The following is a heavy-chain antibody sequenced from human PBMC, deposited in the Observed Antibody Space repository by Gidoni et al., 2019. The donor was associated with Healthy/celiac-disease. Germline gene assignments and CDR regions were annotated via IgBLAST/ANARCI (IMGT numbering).Heavy chain of an antibody. CDR2: ISYDGSNK. J-gene: IGHJ4*02. D-gene: IGHD3-10*01. Sequence: LEWVAVISYDGSNKYYADSVKGRFTISRDNSKNTLYLQMNSLRAEDTAVYYCARDYAGGDFDYWGQGTLVTVSS. CDR3: ARDYAGGDFDY. V-gene: IGHV3-30*04.